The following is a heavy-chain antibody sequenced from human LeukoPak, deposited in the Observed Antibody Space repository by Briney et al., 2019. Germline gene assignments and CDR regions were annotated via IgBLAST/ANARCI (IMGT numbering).Heavy chain of an antibody. CDR2: IYPGDSDT. CDR1: GYTFTSYW. Sequence: GESLKISCKGSGYTFTSYWIAWVRQMPGKGLEWMGVIYPGDSDTKYSPSFQGQVTISADKSISTAYLQWSSLKASDTAIYYCARGYCSGSSCYHDYWGQGTLVTVSS. J-gene: IGHJ4*02. V-gene: IGHV5-51*01. D-gene: IGHD2-15*01. CDR3: ARGYCSGSSCYHDY.